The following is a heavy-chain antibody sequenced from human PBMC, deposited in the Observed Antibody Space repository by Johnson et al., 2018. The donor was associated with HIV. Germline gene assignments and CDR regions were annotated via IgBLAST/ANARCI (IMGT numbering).Heavy chain of an antibody. Sequence: QVQLVESGGGLVKPGGSLRLSCAASGFTFSDYYMNWIRQAPGKGLEWISYISSSGSAKYYADSVKGRFTISRDNAKNSLYLQMNSLRAEDTALYYCAKDTRTWITGTPGAFDIWGQGTMVTVSS. CDR2: ISSSGSAK. V-gene: IGHV3-11*01. CDR3: AKDTRTWITGTPGAFDI. J-gene: IGHJ3*02. D-gene: IGHD6-13*01. CDR1: GFTFSDYY.